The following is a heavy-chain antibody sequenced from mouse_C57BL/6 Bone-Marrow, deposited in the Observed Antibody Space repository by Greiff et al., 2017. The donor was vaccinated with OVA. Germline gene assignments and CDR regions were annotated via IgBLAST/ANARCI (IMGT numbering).Heavy chain of an antibody. V-gene: IGHV1-81*01. J-gene: IGHJ4*01. D-gene: IGHD1-1*01. Sequence: QVQLQQSGAELARPGASVKLSCKASGYTFTSYGISWVKQRTGQGLEWIGEIYPRSGNTYYNEKFKGKATLTADKSSSTAYMELRSLTSEDSAVYFCARSRFHYYGTLYAMDYWGQGTSVTVSS. CDR1: GYTFTSYG. CDR2: IYPRSGNT. CDR3: ARSRFHYYGTLYAMDY.